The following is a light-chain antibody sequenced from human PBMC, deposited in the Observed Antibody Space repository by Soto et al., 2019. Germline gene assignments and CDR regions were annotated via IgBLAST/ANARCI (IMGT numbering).Light chain of an antibody. CDR3: QHYKESST. Sequence: DIQMTQSPSTLSASVGDRVTITCRASQSISSWLAWYQQKPGKAPKLLIYEASSSEIGVPPRFSGSGFGTEITLTIISLQPDDFATYYCQHYKESSTFGQGTRLEIK. CDR2: EAS. V-gene: IGKV1-5*03. CDR1: QSISSW. J-gene: IGKJ1*01.